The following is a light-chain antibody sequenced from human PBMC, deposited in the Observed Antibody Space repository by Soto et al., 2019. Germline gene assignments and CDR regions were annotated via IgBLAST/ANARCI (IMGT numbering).Light chain of an antibody. J-gene: IGLJ1*01. CDR1: SSDVGGYNY. CDR2: DVS. Sequence: QSALTQPASVSGSPGQSITISCTGTSSDVGGYNYVSWYQQHPGKAPKIMIYDVSNRPSGVSNRFSGSKSGNTASLTISGLQAEDEADYYCSSYTTSNTRQIVFGTGTNSPS. V-gene: IGLV2-14*01. CDR3: SSYTTSNTRQIV.